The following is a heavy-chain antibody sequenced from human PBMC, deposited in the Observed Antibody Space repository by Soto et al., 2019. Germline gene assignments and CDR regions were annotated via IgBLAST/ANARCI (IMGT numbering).Heavy chain of an antibody. Sequence: ASVKVSCTASGYTLNSYAMHWVRQDPGQRLEWMGWINAGNGNTKYSQKFQGRVTITRDTSASTAYMELSSLRSEDTAVYYCAARSGDFWSGPNYWGQGTLVTVSS. D-gene: IGHD3-3*01. CDR1: GYTLNSYA. CDR2: INAGNGNT. CDR3: AARSGDFWSGPNY. J-gene: IGHJ4*02. V-gene: IGHV1-3*01.